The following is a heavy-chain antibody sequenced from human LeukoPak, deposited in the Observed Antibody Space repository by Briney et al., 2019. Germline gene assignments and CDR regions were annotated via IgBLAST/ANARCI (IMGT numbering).Heavy chain of an antibody. D-gene: IGHD6-13*01. CDR3: ARGYTCGTYSSRSPFDY. CDR2: IKHSGST. Sequence: PSETLSLTCAVYGGSFSGYYWSWIRQPPGKGLDWIGEIKHSGSTNDNPSLKSRVTISVDTSKNQFSLKLSSVTAADTAVYYCARGYTCGTYSSRSPFDYLGERTLVTLSS. CDR1: GGSFSGYY. J-gene: IGHJ4*02. V-gene: IGHV4-34*01.